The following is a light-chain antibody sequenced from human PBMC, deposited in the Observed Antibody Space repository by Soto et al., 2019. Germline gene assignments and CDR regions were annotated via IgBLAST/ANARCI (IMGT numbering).Light chain of an antibody. CDR2: AAS. J-gene: IGKJ2*01. CDR3: QQSYRTPRT. CDR1: QSITNY. Sequence: DIQMTQSPSSLSASVGDRVTIICRASQSITNYLNWYQQKPGKAPKLLIYAASTLQSGIPSRFSGSGSGTDFTLTISSLQPDYFATYYCQQSYRTPRTFGQGTKVEIK. V-gene: IGKV1-39*01.